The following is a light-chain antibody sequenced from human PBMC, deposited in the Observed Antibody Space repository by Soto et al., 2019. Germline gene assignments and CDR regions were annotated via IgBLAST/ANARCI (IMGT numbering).Light chain of an antibody. J-gene: IGLJ2*01. V-gene: IGLV1-44*01. Sequence: QSVLTQSPSASGTPGQRVTISCSGSSSNLGSNSVNWYQQFPGTAPRVLIYGNNQRPSGVPDRFSGSKSGTSASLAISALQSEDEADYYCAAWDDSVNGVLFGGGTQLTVL. CDR3: AAWDDSVNGVL. CDR2: GNN. CDR1: SSNLGSNS.